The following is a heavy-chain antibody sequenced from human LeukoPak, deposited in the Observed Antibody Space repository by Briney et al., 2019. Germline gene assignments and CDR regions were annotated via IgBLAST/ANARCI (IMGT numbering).Heavy chain of an antibody. D-gene: IGHD3-22*01. CDR3: ARDRSLAMIVVGDAFDI. CDR1: GFTFSSYS. Sequence: PGGSLRLSCAASGFTFSSYSMNWVRQAPGKGLEWVSSISSSSSYIYYADSVKGRFTISRDNAKNSLYLQMNSLRAEDTAVYYCARDRSLAMIVVGDAFDIWGQGTMVTVSS. J-gene: IGHJ3*02. CDR2: ISSSSSYI. V-gene: IGHV3-21*01.